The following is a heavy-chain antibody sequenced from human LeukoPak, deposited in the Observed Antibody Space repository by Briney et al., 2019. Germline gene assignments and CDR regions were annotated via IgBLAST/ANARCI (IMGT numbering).Heavy chain of an antibody. Sequence: GGSLRLSCAASGFTFSSYWMSWVRQAPGKGLEWVANIKQDGSEKYYVDSVKGRFTISRDNAKNSLYLQMNSLRAEDTAVYYCARDRWQHSGSYGSDYWGQGTLVTVSS. J-gene: IGHJ4*02. CDR1: GFTFSSYW. V-gene: IGHV3-7*01. CDR3: ARDRWQHSGSYGSDY. CDR2: IKQDGSEK. D-gene: IGHD1-26*01.